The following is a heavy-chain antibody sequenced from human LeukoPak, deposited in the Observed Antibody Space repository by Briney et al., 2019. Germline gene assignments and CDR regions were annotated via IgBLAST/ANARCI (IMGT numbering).Heavy chain of an antibody. CDR1: GDSISSSSYY. CDR2: IHYSGGT. D-gene: IGHD4-17*01. V-gene: IGHV4-39*01. J-gene: IGHJ4*02. Sequence: SETLSLTCTVSGDSISSSSYYCSWIRQPPGKGLEWIGTIHYSGGTYHNPSLKSRVTLSVDTSKNQFSLKVASVTAADMATYYCARYSTLTRFDYWGQGTLVTVSS. CDR3: ARYSTLTRFDY.